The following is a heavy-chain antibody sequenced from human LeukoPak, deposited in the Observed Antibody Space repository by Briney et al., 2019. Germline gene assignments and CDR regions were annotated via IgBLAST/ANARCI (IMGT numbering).Heavy chain of an antibody. Sequence: GGSLRLSCAASGFTFSSYWMHWVRQAPGKGLVWVSRIKSDGSTNYADSVKGRFTISRDNAKNTVSLQMNSLRAEDTGVYYCVKDAVVVPTGWFDPWGQGTLVTVSS. V-gene: IGHV3-74*01. CDR2: IKSDGST. J-gene: IGHJ5*02. D-gene: IGHD2-2*01. CDR1: GFTFSSYW. CDR3: VKDAVVVPTGWFDP.